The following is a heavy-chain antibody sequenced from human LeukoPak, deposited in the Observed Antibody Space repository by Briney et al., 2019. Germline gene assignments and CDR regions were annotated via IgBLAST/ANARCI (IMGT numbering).Heavy chain of an antibody. J-gene: IGHJ4*02. V-gene: IGHV1-2*02. CDR2: ISPYSGAT. CDR1: GDAFTDYY. CDR3: ARSMTTATWDY. D-gene: IGHD4-17*01. Sequence: GASVKVSCKASGDAFTDYYVNWGRQAPGQGLEWMGWISPYSGATHYAQVFQGRVTMTRDTSISTGYMEVSRLRSDDTAVYYCARSMTTATWDYWGQGTLVTVSS.